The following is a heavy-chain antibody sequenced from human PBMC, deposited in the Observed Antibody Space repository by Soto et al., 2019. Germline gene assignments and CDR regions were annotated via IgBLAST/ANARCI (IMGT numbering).Heavy chain of an antibody. Sequence: AASVKVSCKTSGGTFSRHAINWVRQAPGQGLEWMGGIIPMCGTTNYAQKFKGRVTISADESTSTAYMELSSLRSEDAAVYYCARAAIHGSSWYFWFDPWGQGTLVTVSS. CDR1: GGTFSRHA. V-gene: IGHV1-69*13. CDR3: ARAAIHGSSWYFWFDP. J-gene: IGHJ5*02. CDR2: IIPMCGTT. D-gene: IGHD6-13*01.